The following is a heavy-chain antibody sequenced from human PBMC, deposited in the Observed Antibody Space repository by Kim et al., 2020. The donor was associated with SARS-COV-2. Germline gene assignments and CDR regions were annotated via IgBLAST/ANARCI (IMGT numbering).Heavy chain of an antibody. D-gene: IGHD3-9*01. CDR3: ARWGKLRYFDWPPSKSLWDYYYGMDV. V-gene: IGHV4-59*08. J-gene: IGHJ6*02. Sequence: SETLSLTCTVSGGSISSYYWSWIRQPPGKGLEWIGYIYYSGSTNYNPSLKSRVTISVDTSKNQFSLKLSSVTAADTAVYYCARWGKLRYFDWPPSKSLWDYYYGMDVWGQGTTVTVSS. CDR2: IYYSGST. CDR1: GGSISSYY.